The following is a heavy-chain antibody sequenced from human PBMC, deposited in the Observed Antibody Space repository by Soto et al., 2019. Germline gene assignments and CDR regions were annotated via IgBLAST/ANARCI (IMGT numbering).Heavy chain of an antibody. Sequence: SETLSLTCTVSGGSISSGGYYWSWIRQHPGKGLEWIGYIYYSGSTYYNPSLKSRVTISVDTSKNQFSLKLSSVTAADTAVYYCAREMGFRDGYNYFDYWGQGTLVTVSS. CDR1: GGSISSGGYY. CDR3: AREMGFRDGYNYFDY. CDR2: IYYSGST. J-gene: IGHJ4*02. V-gene: IGHV4-31*03. D-gene: IGHD5-12*01.